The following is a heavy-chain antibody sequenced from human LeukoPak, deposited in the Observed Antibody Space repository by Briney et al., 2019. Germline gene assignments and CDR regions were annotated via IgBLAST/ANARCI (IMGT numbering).Heavy chain of an antibody. J-gene: IGHJ4*02. D-gene: IGHD3-3*01. Sequence: ASVKVSCKVSGYTLTELSMHWVRQAPGQGLEWMGWISAYNGNTNYAQKLQGRVTMTTDTSTSTAYMELRSLRSDDTAVYYCAREYPHTIWDYWGQGTLVTVSS. V-gene: IGHV1-18*01. CDR2: ISAYNGNT. CDR3: AREYPHTIWDY. CDR1: GYTLTELS.